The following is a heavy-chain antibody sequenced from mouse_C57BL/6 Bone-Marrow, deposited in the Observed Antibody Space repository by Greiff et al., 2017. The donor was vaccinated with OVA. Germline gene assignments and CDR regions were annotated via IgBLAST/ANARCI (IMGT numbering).Heavy chain of an antibody. CDR3: ASGGIYDGYFRLIAY. CDR1: GYTFTSYW. Sequence: QVHVKQSGAELVKPGASVKLSCKASGYTFTSYWMHWVKQRPGQGLEWIGMIHPNSGSTNYNEKFKSKATLTVDKSSSTAYMQLSSLTSEDSAVYYCASGGIYDGYFRLIAYWGQGTLVTVSA. CDR2: IHPNSGST. J-gene: IGHJ3*01. V-gene: IGHV1-64*01. D-gene: IGHD2-3*01.